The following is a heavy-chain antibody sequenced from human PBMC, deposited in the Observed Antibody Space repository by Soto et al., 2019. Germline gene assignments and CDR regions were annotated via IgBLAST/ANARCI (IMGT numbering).Heavy chain of an antibody. CDR2: IYYSGST. CDR1: GGSISSGGYY. CDR3: ARVRWVAAPGAYYYYGMDV. V-gene: IGHV4-31*03. J-gene: IGHJ6*02. D-gene: IGHD2-15*01. Sequence: QVQLQESGPGLVKPSQTLSLTCTVSGGSISSGGYYWSWIRQHPGKGLEWIGYIYYSGSTYYNPSLKSRVTISVDTSKNQFSLKLSSVTAADTAVYYCARVRWVAAPGAYYYYGMDVWGQGTTVTVSS.